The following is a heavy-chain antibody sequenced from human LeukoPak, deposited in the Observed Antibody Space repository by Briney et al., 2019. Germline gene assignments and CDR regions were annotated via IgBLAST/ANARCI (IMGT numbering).Heavy chain of an antibody. V-gene: IGHV3-48*03. CDR3: AREGGLLRKLGPRAFGY. CDR2: ISSSGSTI. CDR1: GFTFSSYE. D-gene: IGHD1-7*01. Sequence: GGSLRLSCAASGFTFSSYEMNWVRQAPGKGLEWVSYISSSGSTIYYADSVKGRFTISRDNAKNSLYLQMNSLRAEDTAVYYCAREGGLLRKLGPRAFGYWGQGTLVTVSS. J-gene: IGHJ4*02.